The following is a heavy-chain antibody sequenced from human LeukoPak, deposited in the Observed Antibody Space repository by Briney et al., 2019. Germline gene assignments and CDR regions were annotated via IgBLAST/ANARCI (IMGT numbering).Heavy chain of an antibody. CDR3: ARDNSVGDTAWWFDP. V-gene: IGHV1-46*01. CDR1: GYAFTIYY. D-gene: IGHD1-26*01. CDR2: INPSGSST. Sequence: ASVKVSCKASGYAFTIYYMHWVRQAPGQGREWMGLINPSGSSTSYAQKFQGRLSLTRDMSTSTDYMELSSLRSEDTAVYYCARDNSVGDTAWWFDPWGQGTLVTVSS. J-gene: IGHJ5*02.